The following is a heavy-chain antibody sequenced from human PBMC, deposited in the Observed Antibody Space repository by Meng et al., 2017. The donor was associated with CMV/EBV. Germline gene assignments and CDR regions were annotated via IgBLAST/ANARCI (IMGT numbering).Heavy chain of an antibody. Sequence: QVQLQQWGAGLLKPSETLSLTCAVYGGSFSGYYWSWIRQPPGKGLEWIGEINHSGSTNYNPSLKSRVTISVDTSKNQFSLKLSSVTAADTAVYYCARVGGRVTTPGGDRDYWGQGTLVTVSS. J-gene: IGHJ4*02. D-gene: IGHD4-17*01. CDR1: GGSFSGYY. CDR2: INHSGST. CDR3: ARVGGRVTTPGGDRDY. V-gene: IGHV4-34*01.